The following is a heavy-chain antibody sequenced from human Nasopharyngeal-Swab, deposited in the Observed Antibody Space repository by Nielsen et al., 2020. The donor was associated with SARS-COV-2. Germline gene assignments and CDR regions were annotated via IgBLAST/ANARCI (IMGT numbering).Heavy chain of an antibody. D-gene: IGHD3-9*01. CDR2: IYYSGST. J-gene: IGHJ5*02. Sequence: SETLSLTCTVSGGSISSGDYYWSWIRQPPGKGLEWIGYIYYSGSTYYNPSLKSRVTISVDTSKNQFSLKLSSVTAADTAVHYCARGGDYDILTGYPQGFDPWGQGTLVTVSS. CDR3: ARGGDYDILTGYPQGFDP. V-gene: IGHV4-30-4*01. CDR1: GGSISSGDYY.